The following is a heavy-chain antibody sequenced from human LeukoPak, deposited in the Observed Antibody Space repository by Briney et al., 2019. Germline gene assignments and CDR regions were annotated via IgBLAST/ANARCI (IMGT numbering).Heavy chain of an antibody. J-gene: IGHJ6*03. Sequence: GGSLRLSCAASGFTFSSYEMNWVRQAPGKGLEWVSYISSSGSTIYYADSVKGRFTISRDNAKNSLYLQMNSLRAEDTAVYYCARDPAGDYYSTTWTSGAKGPRSPSP. V-gene: IGHV3-48*03. D-gene: IGHD6-19*01. CDR3: ARDPAGDYYSTTWTS. CDR1: GFTFSSYE. CDR2: ISSSGSTI.